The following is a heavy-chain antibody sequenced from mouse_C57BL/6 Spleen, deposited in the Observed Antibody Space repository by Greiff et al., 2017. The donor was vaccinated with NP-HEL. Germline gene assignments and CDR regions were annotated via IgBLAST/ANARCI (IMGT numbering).Heavy chain of an antibody. CDR2: IYPGSGNT. Sequence: VQGVESGAELVRPGASVKLSCKASGYTFTDYYINWVKQRPGQGLEWIARIYPGSGNTYYNEKFKGKATLTAEKSSSTAYMQLSSLTSEDSAVYFCARDGDYDGDGFAYWGQGTLVTVSA. D-gene: IGHD2-4*01. V-gene: IGHV1-76*01. J-gene: IGHJ3*01. CDR3: ARDGDYDGDGFAY. CDR1: GYTFTDYY.